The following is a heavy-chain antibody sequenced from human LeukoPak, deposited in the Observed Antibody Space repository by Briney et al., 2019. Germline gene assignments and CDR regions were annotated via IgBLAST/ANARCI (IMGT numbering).Heavy chain of an antibody. V-gene: IGHV3-7*01. CDR1: GFTFSSYA. CDR3: ATIQDWKFDY. CDR2: INQGGNRK. D-gene: IGHD1-1*01. J-gene: IGHJ4*02. Sequence: GSLRLSCAASGFTFSSYAMSWVRPAPGEGLKWVANINQGGNRKYYVGSVKGRFTISRDNAHNSLYLEMNSLRAEDTAIYYCATIQDWKFDYWGQGALVTVSS.